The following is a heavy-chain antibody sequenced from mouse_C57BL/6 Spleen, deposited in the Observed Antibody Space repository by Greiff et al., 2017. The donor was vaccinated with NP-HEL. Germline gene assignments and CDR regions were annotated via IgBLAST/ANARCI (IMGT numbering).Heavy chain of an antibody. CDR1: GFNIKDYY. Sequence: EVQRVESGAELVKPGASVKLSCTASGFNIKDYYMHWVKQRTEQGLEWIGRIDPEDGETKYAPKFQGKATITADTSSNTAYLQLSSLTSEDTAVYYCARSLLSPYWYFDVWGTGTTVTVSS. CDR2: IDPEDGET. V-gene: IGHV14-2*01. CDR3: ARSLLSPYWYFDV. D-gene: IGHD2-10*01. J-gene: IGHJ1*03.